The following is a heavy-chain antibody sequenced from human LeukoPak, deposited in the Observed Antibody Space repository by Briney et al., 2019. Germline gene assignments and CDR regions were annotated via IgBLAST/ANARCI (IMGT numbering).Heavy chain of an antibody. D-gene: IGHD3-22*01. CDR3: ARLTDYLVDSVIGY. CDR1: GGTFSRYA. J-gene: IGHJ1*01. Sequence: SVKVSCKASGGTFSRYALSWVRRAPGQGLEWMGRIIPMIGITNYAQSFQGRVTLTADKTTSTAYMELTSLRAEDTAVYYCARLTDYLVDSVIGYWGQGTLITVSS. CDR2: IIPMIGIT. V-gene: IGHV1-69*04.